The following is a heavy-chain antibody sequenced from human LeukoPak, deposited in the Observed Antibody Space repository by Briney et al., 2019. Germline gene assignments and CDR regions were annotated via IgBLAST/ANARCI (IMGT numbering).Heavy chain of an antibody. V-gene: IGHV4-34*01. CDR3: ARVPHWRPFDC. CDR2: INHSGST. D-gene: IGHD1-1*01. J-gene: IGHJ4*02. CDR1: GGSFSGYY. Sequence: SETLSLTCAVYGGSFSGYYWSWIRQPPGKGLEWIGEINHSGSTNYNPSLKSRVTISVDTSKNQFSLKLSSVTAADTAVYYCARVPHWRPFDCWGQGTLVTVSS.